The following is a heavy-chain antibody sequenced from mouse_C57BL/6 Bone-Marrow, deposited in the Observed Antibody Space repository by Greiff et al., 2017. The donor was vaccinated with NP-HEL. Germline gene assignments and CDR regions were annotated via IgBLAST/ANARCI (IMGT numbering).Heavy chain of an antibody. CDR2: IDPSDSYT. CDR3: ARRYGCSLDY. Sequence: QVQLQQPGAELVKPGASVKLSCKASGYTFTSYWMQWVKQRPGQGLEWIGEIDPSDSYTNYNQKFKGKATLTVDTSSSTAYMQLSSLTSEDSAVYYCARRYGCSLDYWGQGTTLTVSS. J-gene: IGHJ2*01. D-gene: IGHD1-1*01. V-gene: IGHV1-50*01. CDR1: GYTFTSYW.